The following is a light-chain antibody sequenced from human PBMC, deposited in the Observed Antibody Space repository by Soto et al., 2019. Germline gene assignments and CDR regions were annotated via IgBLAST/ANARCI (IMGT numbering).Light chain of an antibody. CDR1: QSISSW. V-gene: IGKV1-5*01. J-gene: IGKJ4*01. CDR3: QQSNSYSLT. CDR2: DAS. Sequence: DIQMTQSPSTRSASVGDRVTITCRASQSISSWLAWYQQKPGKAPKLLIYDASSLESGVPSRFSGSGSGTEFTLTISSLQPDDFATYYCQQSNSYSLTFGGGTKVEIK.